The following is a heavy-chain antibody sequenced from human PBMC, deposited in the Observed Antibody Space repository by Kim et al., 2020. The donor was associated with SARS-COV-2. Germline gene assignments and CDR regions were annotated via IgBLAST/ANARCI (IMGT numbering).Heavy chain of an antibody. CDR2: INAANGNT. V-gene: IGHV1-3*01. CDR1: GYTFTSYA. Sequence: ASVKVSCKASGYTFTSYAMHWVRQAPGQRLEWMGWINAANGNTKYSQKIQGRVTITRDTSASTAYMELSSLRSEDTAVYYCARVSVPPYGMDVWGQGTTVTVSS. CDR3: ARVSVPPYGMDV. J-gene: IGHJ6*02. D-gene: IGHD2-2*01.